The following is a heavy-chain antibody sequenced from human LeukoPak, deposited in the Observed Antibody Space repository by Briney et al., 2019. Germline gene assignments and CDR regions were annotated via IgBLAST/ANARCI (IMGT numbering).Heavy chain of an antibody. CDR3: ARAGDSSGYSDY. CDR2: INHSGST. Sequence: SETLSLTCAVYGGXFSGYYWSWIRQPPGKGLEWIGEINHSGSTNYNPSLKSRVTISVHTSKNQFSLKLSSVTAADTAVYYCARAGDSSGYSDYWGQGTLVTVSS. V-gene: IGHV4-34*01. CDR1: GGXFSGYY. J-gene: IGHJ4*02. D-gene: IGHD3-22*01.